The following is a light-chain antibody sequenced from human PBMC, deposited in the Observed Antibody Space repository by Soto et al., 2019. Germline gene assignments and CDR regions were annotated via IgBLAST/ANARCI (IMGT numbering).Light chain of an antibody. Sequence: DSQMTQSPSSLSAAVGDRVTITCRASENIARYLNWYQQRPGKAPELLISAASSLQSGVPSRFSGGGSGTDFTLTISSLQPEDFATYYCQQSYSNPRTFGQGTKVEIK. J-gene: IGKJ1*01. CDR3: QQSYSNPRT. CDR2: AAS. V-gene: IGKV1-39*01. CDR1: ENIARY.